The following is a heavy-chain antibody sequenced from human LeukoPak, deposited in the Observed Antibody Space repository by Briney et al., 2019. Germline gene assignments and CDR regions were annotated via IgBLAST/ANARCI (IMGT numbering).Heavy chain of an antibody. CDR3: ARVSSSSFLGY. V-gene: IGHV3-21*01. CDR1: GFTFSSYS. Sequence: GGPLRLSCAASGFTFSSYSMNWVRQAPGKGLEWVSSISSGSSYMYYADSVKGRFTISRDNAKNSLYLQMNSLRAEDTAVYYCARVSSSSFLGYWGQGTLVTVSS. CDR2: ISSGSSYM. J-gene: IGHJ4*02. D-gene: IGHD6-6*01.